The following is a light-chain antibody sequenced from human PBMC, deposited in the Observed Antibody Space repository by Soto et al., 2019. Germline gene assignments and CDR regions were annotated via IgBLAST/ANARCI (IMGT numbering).Light chain of an antibody. CDR3: QQYHWPPALT. CDR2: GAS. J-gene: IGKJ4*01. V-gene: IGKV3D-15*01. CDR1: QSISNN. Sequence: EIVMTQSPATLSVSPGERVTLSCRASQSISNNLAWYQQKPGQAPRLLIYGASIRATGIPARFSGSGSGAEFTLIISSLRSEDFAVYYCQQYHWPPALTFGGGNKVEI.